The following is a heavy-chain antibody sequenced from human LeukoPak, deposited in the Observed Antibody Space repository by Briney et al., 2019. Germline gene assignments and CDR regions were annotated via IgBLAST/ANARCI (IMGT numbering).Heavy chain of an antibody. CDR3: ARHGGDRSAYYPDC. D-gene: IGHD3-22*01. J-gene: IGHJ4*02. V-gene: IGHV3-30*03. Sequence: GGSLRLSCAASGFTFSSYGVHWVRQAPGKGLEWVAVISYDGRNQYYAGSVRGRFIISRDNSKNTLYLQMNSLRPEDTAVYYCARHGGDRSAYYPDCWGQGTLVTVSS. CDR2: ISYDGRNQ. CDR1: GFTFSSYG.